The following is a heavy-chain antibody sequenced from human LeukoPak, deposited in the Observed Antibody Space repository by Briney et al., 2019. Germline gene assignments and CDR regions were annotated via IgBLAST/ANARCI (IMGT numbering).Heavy chain of an antibody. CDR2: ISSSSSYI. CDR3: AREIVATTDDAFDI. J-gene: IGHJ3*02. CDR1: GFTFSSYS. Sequence: GGSLRPSCAASGFTFSSYSMNWVRQAPGKGLEWVSSISSSSSYIYYADSVKGRFTISRDNAKNSLYLQMNSLRAEDTAVYYCAREIVATTDDAFDIWGQGTMVTVSS. V-gene: IGHV3-21*01. D-gene: IGHD5-12*01.